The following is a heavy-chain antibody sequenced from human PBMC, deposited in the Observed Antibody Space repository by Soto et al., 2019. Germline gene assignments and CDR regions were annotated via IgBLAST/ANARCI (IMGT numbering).Heavy chain of an antibody. V-gene: IGHV5-51*01. J-gene: IGHJ6*02. CDR3: ARLGREYSSSKAYYYYGMDV. CDR1: GYSFTSYW. D-gene: IGHD6-6*01. Sequence: PGESLKISCKGSGYSFTSYWIGWVRQMPGKGLEWMGIIYPGDSDTRYSPSFQGQVAISAAKSISTAYLQWSSLKASGTAMYYCARLGREYSSSKAYYYYGMDVWGQGTTVTVSS. CDR2: IYPGDSDT.